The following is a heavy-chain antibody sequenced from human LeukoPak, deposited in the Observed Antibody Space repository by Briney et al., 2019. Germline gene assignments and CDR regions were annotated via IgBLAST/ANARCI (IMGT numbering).Heavy chain of an antibody. J-gene: IGHJ4*02. D-gene: IGHD5-24*01. CDR1: GFIFSTYG. V-gene: IGHV3-30*02. CDR2: IRNDGSDK. CDR3: AKDDAWLQYGN. Sequence: GGSLRLSCAASGFIFSTYGMHWVRQAPGKGLEWVAFIRNDGSDKYYAVSVKGRFTISRDNSKNTLYLQMNSLRPEDTAVYYCAKDDAWLQYGNWGRGTLVTVSS.